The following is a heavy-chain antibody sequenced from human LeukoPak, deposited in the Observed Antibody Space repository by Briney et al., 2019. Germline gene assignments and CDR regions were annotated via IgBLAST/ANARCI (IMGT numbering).Heavy chain of an antibody. D-gene: IGHD3-3*02. Sequence: PTETLSLICTVSGGSISSYYWSWIRQPPGKGLDWIGYIYYSGSTNYNPSLKSRVTISVDTSKNQFSLKLSSVTAADTAVYYCARAIRYEAFDIWGQGTMVTVSS. V-gene: IGHV4-59*01. CDR1: GGSISSYY. J-gene: IGHJ3*02. CDR2: IYYSGST. CDR3: ARAIRYEAFDI.